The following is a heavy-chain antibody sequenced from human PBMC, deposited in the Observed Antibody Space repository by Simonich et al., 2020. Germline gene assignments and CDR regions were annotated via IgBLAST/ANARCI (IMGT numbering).Heavy chain of an antibody. D-gene: IGHD6-13*01. CDR1: GFTFSSYW. J-gene: IGHJ4*02. Sequence: EVQLVESGGGLVQPGGSLRLSCAASGFTFSSYWMHWVRQTPGKGLGGVSRINSDGSRTSYAASGKGRFTISRDNAKNTLYLQMNSRRAEDTAVYYCARGGWSSSWYYWGQGTLVTVSS. V-gene: IGHV3-74*01. CDR2: INSDGSRT. CDR3: ARGGWSSSWYY.